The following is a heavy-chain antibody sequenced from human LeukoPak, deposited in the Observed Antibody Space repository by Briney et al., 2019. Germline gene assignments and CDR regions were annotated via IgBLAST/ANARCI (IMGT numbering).Heavy chain of an antibody. V-gene: IGHV4-59*01. D-gene: IGHD1-7*01. CDR1: GGSISSYY. CDR3: ARGVTLYNWNYHYFDY. CDR2: IYYSGST. Sequence: SETLSLTCTVFGGSISSYYWSWIRQPPGKGLEWIGYIYYSGSTNYNPSLKSRVTISVDTSKNQFSLKLSSVTAADTAVYYCARGVTLYNWNYHYFDYWGQGTLVTVSS. J-gene: IGHJ4*02.